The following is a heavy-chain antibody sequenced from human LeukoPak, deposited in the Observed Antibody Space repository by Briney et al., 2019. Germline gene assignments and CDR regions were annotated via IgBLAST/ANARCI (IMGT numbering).Heavy chain of an antibody. CDR3: ARGRGSGTLVPFDF. V-gene: IGHV4-34*01. CDR1: GGSFSGYY. J-gene: IGHJ4*02. CDR2: INHSGST. D-gene: IGHD3-10*01. Sequence: SETLSLTCAVYGGSFSGYYWSWIRQPPGKGLEWIGEINHSGSTNYNPSLKSRVTISVDTSKNQFSLKVSSVTAADTAVFYCARGRGSGTLVPFDFWGQGTLVIVSS.